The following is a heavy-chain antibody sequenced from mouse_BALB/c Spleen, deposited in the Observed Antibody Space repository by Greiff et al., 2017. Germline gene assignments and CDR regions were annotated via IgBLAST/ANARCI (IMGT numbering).Heavy chain of an antibody. Sequence: VKLQQPGAELVKPGASVKLSCKASGYTFTSYWMHWVKQRPGQGLEWIGEINPSNGRTNYNEKFKSKATLTVDKSSSTAYMQISSLTSEDSAVYYCARNWEEGFAYWGQGTLVTVSA. CDR2: INPSNGRT. CDR1: GYTFTSYW. CDR3: ARNWEEGFAY. V-gene: IGHV1S81*02. J-gene: IGHJ3*01. D-gene: IGHD4-1*01.